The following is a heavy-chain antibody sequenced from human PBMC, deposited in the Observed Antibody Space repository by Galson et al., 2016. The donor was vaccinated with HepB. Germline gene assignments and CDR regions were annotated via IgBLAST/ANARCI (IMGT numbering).Heavy chain of an antibody. CDR2: ISYDGTNT. CDR3: AREGWLAGDAYDIWGPGTVVTVSAASTKGPSVFPLAPSSKSTSGGTAALGCLVKDYFYGMDV. CDR1: GFTFTSFG. V-gene: IGHV3-30*03. D-gene: IGHD3-16*01. Sequence: SLRLSCAASGFTFTSFGIHWVRQSPDKGLECVAIISYDGTNTYYVDSVKGRFTIPRDNSKNTVYLQMNRLRPEDTAVYYCAREGWLAGDAYDIWGPGTVVTVSAASTKGPSVFPLAPSSKSTSGGTAALGCLVKDYFYGMDVLGQGTTVTVSS. J-gene: IGHJ6*02.